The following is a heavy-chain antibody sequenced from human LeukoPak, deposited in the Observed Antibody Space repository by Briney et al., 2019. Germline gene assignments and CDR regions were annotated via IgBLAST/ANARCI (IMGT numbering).Heavy chain of an antibody. CDR1: GGSISSSSYY. CDR2: IYYSGST. Sequence: SETLSLTCTVSGGSISSSSYYWGWIRQPPGKGLEWIGSIYYSGSTYYNPSLKSRVTISVDTSKNQFSLKLSSVTAADTAVYYCARGPSSNWFDPWGQGTLVTVSS. J-gene: IGHJ5*02. V-gene: IGHV4-39*07. CDR3: ARGPSSNWFDP.